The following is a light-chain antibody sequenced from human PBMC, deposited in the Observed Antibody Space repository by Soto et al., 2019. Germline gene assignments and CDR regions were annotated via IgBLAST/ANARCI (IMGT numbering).Light chain of an antibody. Sequence: QSVLAQPASVSGSPGQSITISCTGSSNDIGAYNYVSWYQQHPGKVPKLLIYDVTNRPSGVSDRFSGSKSGRTASLTISGLQPEDEADYYCASYTSIIAVVFGGGTQLTVL. CDR1: SNDIGAYNY. J-gene: IGLJ7*01. CDR3: ASYTSIIAVV. V-gene: IGLV2-14*01. CDR2: DVT.